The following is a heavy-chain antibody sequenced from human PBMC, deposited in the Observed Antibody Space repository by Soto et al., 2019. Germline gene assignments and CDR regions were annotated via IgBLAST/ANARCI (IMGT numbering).Heavy chain of an antibody. CDR2: FSYSGST. CDR3: XXXDXRDYDFWSNWFDP. J-gene: IGHJ5*02. V-gene: IGHV4-59*01. D-gene: IGHD3-3*01. CDR1: GGSISDXY. Sequence: QVQLQESGPGLVKPSETLSLTCTVSGGSISDXYWSWXXXXXXKGLEWIGYFSYSGSTNYNPSLXSRVTXSVDXXXXXXSXKXTXXXXXXXXXXXXXXXDXRDYDFWSNWFDPWGQGTLVTVSS.